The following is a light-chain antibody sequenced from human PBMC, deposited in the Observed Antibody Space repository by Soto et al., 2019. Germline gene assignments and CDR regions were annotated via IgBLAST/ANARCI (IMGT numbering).Light chain of an antibody. V-gene: IGKV1-12*02. Sequence: DIQMTQSPSSVSASVGDRVTITCRASQGVSSWLAWYQQKPGKAPKLLIFAASSLQSGVPSRFSVSGSGTDFTLTIGGLQPEDFATYYCQQSDSFPFTFGPGTKVDIK. J-gene: IGKJ3*01. CDR3: QQSDSFPFT. CDR2: AAS. CDR1: QGVSSW.